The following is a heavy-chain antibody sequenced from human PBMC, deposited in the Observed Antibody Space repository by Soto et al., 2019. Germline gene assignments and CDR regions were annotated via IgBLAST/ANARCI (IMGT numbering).Heavy chain of an antibody. J-gene: IGHJ4*02. CDR3: TRDNNRAPDGYCSGGSCYSYEY. V-gene: IGHV3-49*03. Sequence: GGSLRLSCTASGFTFGDYAMSWFRQAPGKGLEWVGFIRSKAYGGTTEYAASVKGRFTISRDDSKSIAYLQMNSLKTEDTAVYYCTRDNNRAPDGYCSGGSCYSYEYWGQGTLVTVSS. D-gene: IGHD2-15*01. CDR2: IRSKAYGGTT. CDR1: GFTFGDYA.